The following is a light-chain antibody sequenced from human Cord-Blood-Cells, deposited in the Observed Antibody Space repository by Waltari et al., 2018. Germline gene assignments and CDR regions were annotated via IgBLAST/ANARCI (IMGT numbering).Light chain of an antibody. J-gene: IGKJ1*01. CDR1: QSVSSN. Sequence: PATLSVSPGERATLSCRASQSVSSNLAWYQQKPGQAPRLLIYGASTRATGIPARFSGSGSGTEFTLTISSLQSEDFAVYYCQQYNNWPPTFGQGTKVEIK. CDR3: QQYNNWPPT. V-gene: IGKV3-15*01. CDR2: GAS.